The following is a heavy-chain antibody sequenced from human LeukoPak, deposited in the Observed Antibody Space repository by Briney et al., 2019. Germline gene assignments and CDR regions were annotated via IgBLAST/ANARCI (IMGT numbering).Heavy chain of an antibody. CDR3: ARDSEGDFDY. Sequence: GGSLRLSCAASGFTFSSYAMSWVRQAPGKGLEWVAVISYDGSNKYYADSVKGRFTISRDNSKNTLYLQMNSLRAEDTAVYYCARDSEGDFDYWGQGTLVTVSS. CDR1: GFTFSSYA. J-gene: IGHJ4*02. V-gene: IGHV3-30-3*01. CDR2: ISYDGSNK. D-gene: IGHD3-10*01.